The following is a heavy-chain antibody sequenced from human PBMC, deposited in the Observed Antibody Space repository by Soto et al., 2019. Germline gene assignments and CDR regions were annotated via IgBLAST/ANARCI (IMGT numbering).Heavy chain of an antibody. CDR1: GFTFSSYA. CDR3: ASPAAGGAVAVYYYGMDV. J-gene: IGHJ6*02. Sequence: GGSLRLSCAASGFTFSSYAMHWVRQAPGKGLEWVAVISYDGSNKYYADSVKGRLTISRDNSKNTLYLQMNSLRAEDTAVYYCASPAAGGAVAVYYYGMDVWGQGXTVTVSS. V-gene: IGHV3-30-3*01. CDR2: ISYDGSNK. D-gene: IGHD6-19*01.